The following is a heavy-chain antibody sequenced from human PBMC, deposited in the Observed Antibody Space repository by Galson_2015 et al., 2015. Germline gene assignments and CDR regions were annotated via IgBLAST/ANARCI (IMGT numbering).Heavy chain of an antibody. CDR1: GFTFSSYS. V-gene: IGHV3-30*03. Sequence: SLRLSCAASGFTFSSYSMNWVRQAPGKGLEWVAVISYDGSNKYYADSVKGRFTISRDNSKTTLYLQMNSLRAEDTAVYYCATSSLGKGYYFDYWGQGTLVIVSS. CDR3: ATSSLGKGYYFDY. CDR2: ISYDGSNK. D-gene: IGHD3-16*01. J-gene: IGHJ4*02.